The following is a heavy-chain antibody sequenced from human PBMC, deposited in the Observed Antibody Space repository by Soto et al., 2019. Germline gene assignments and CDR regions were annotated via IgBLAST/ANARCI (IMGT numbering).Heavy chain of an antibody. Sequence: QVQLVESGGGLVKPGGSLRLSCEASGFTFSDYYMSWIRQAPGKGLEWVSYISSSGSNIYYEDSVKGRFTISRDNAKNSRYMQMNSLRAEDTAVYYCARDNYAEEVRFLEWPKPNWFDPWGQGTLVTVSS. CDR2: ISSSGSNI. CDR3: ARDNYAEEVRFLEWPKPNWFDP. CDR1: GFTFSDYY. J-gene: IGHJ5*02. V-gene: IGHV3-11*01. D-gene: IGHD3-3*01.